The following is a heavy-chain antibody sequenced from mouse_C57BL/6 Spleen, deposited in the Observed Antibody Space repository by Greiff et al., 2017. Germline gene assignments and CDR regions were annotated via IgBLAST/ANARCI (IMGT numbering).Heavy chain of an antibody. J-gene: IGHJ2*01. V-gene: IGHV1-81*01. CDR3: ARYPLYGNYCDY. Sequence: QVQLQQSGAELARPGASVKLSCKASGYTFTSYGISWVKQRTGQGLEWIGEIYPRSGNTYYNEKFKGKATLTADKSSSTAYMELRSLTSEDSAVYFCARYPLYGNYCDYWGQGTTLTVSS. CDR2: IYPRSGNT. D-gene: IGHD2-1*01. CDR1: GYTFTSYG.